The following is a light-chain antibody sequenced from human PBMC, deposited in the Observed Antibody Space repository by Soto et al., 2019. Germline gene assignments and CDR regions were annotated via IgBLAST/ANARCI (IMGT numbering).Light chain of an antibody. CDR3: QQYYSTPIT. Sequence: DIMMTQSPDSLAVSLGERATINCKSSQSVFYSSNNKNYLAWYQQKPGQPPKXXSYWASTRESGVPDRFSGSGSGTDFTLTISSLKAEDVEVYYCQQYYSTPITFGQGTRLEIK. V-gene: IGKV4-1*01. CDR2: WAS. CDR1: QSVFYSSNNKNY. J-gene: IGKJ5*01.